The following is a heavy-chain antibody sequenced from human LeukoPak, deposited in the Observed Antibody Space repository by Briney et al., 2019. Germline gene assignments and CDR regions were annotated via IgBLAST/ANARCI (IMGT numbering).Heavy chain of an antibody. CDR1: GNTFTGYY. CDR2: INPNSGGT. V-gene: IGHV1-2*02. CDR3: ARGQIVVVPAAIAYNYYYYMDV. Sequence: ASVKVSCKASGNTFTGYYMHWVRQAPGQGLEWMGWINPNSGGTNYAQKFQGRVTMTRDTSISTAHMELSRLRSDDTAVYYCARGQIVVVPAAIAYNYYYYMDVWGKGTTVTVSS. J-gene: IGHJ6*03. D-gene: IGHD2-2*02.